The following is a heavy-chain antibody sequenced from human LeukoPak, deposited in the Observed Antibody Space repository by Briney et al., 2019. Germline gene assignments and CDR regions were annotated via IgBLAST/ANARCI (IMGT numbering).Heavy chain of an antibody. J-gene: IGHJ4*02. Sequence: ASVKVSCKASGYTFTTYGISWVRQAPGQGLEWMGWISVYNGNTNYAQKLQGRVTMTTDTSTSTAYMELSSLRSEDTAVYYCARGLNVVVPAATPTNGQFDYWGQGTLVTVSS. CDR1: GYTFTTYG. D-gene: IGHD2-2*01. V-gene: IGHV1-18*01. CDR2: ISVYNGNT. CDR3: ARGLNVVVPAATPTNGQFDY.